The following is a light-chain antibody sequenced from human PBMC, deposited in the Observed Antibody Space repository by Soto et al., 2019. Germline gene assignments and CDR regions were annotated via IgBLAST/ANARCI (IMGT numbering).Light chain of an antibody. CDR1: QSLNSN. V-gene: IGKV3D-15*01. CDR3: QQYNNWPRGA. Sequence: EIVMTQSPATLSVSPGERATLSCRASQSLNSNLAWYQQKPGQAPRLLIYGASTRATGIPARFSGSGSGKEFTLTISTLQSEDFVVYYCQQYNNWPRGAFGQGTKVEIK. CDR2: GAS. J-gene: IGKJ1*01.